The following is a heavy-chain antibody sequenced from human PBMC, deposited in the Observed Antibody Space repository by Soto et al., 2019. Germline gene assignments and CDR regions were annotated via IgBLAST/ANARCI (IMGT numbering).Heavy chain of an antibody. J-gene: IGHJ2*01. V-gene: IGHV1-69*12. Sequence: QVQLVQSGAEVKKPGSSVTVSCKASGGTFSSYTISWVRQAPGQGLEWMGGIIPIFGTANYAQKFQGRVTITAGESTSTAYMELSSLRSEDTAVYYCARGNHRWLQLWYLDLWGRGTLVTVSS. CDR1: GGTFSSYT. CDR2: IIPIFGTA. D-gene: IGHD5-12*01. CDR3: ARGNHRWLQLWYLDL.